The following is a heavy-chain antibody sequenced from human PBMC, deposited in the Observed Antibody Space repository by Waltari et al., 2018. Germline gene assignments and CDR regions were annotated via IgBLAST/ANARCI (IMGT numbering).Heavy chain of an antibody. D-gene: IGHD1-26*01. CDR3: ARDGGALYSGSYTFDY. V-gene: IGHV4-59*01. CDR1: GGSISSYY. J-gene: IGHJ4*02. Sequence: QVQLQESGPGLVKPSETLSLTCTVSGGSISSYYWSWIRQPPGKGLEWIGYIYYSGSTNYNPSRKSRVTISVDTSKNQFSLKLSSVTAADTAVYYCARDGGALYSGSYTFDYWGQGTLVTVSS. CDR2: IYYSGST.